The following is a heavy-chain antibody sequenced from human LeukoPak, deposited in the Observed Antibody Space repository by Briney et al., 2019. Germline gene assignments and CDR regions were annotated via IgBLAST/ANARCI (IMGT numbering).Heavy chain of an antibody. V-gene: IGHV3-48*03. J-gene: IGHJ4*02. CDR3: ARGERYFDY. CDR1: GFTFSSYE. CDR2: ISSSGSTI. Sequence: GGSLRLSCAASGFTFSSYEMNWVRQAPGKGLEWVSYISSSGSTIYYPASVKGRFTISRDNAKNSLYLQMNSLRAEDTAVYNCARGERYFDYWGQGTLVTVSS.